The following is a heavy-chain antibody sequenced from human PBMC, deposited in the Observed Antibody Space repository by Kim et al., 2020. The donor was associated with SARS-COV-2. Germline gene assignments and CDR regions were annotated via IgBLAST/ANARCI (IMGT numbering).Heavy chain of an antibody. V-gene: IGHV3-74*01. CDR3: VRDLNGDSDF. J-gene: IGHJ4*02. CDR1: GFSFSSYW. Sequence: GGSLRLSCAASGFSFSSYWMHWVRQAPGKGLVWVSRIYLDGTRTDYAGSVRGRFTISRDNAKNTLYLQMTSLGAEDTATYYCVRDLNGDSDFWGQGALVTVSS. CDR2: IYLDGTRT. D-gene: IGHD7-27*01.